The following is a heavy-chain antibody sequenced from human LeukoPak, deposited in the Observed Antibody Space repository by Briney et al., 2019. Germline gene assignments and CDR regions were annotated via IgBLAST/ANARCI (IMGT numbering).Heavy chain of an antibody. J-gene: IGHJ4*02. Sequence: GRSLRLSCAASGFTFDDYAMHWVRQAPGKGLEWVSGISWNSGSIGYADSVKGRFTISRDNAKNSLYLQKNSLRAEDTALYYCAASGDYDYWGQGTLVTVSS. CDR2: ISWNSGSI. CDR1: GFTFDDYA. V-gene: IGHV3-9*01. D-gene: IGHD4-17*01. CDR3: AASGDYDY.